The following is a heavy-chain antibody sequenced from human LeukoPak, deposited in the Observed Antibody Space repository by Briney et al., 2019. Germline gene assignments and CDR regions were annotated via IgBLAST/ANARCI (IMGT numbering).Heavy chain of an antibody. J-gene: IGHJ3*02. D-gene: IGHD3-16*01. Sequence: SETLSLTCTVSGGPIRSYYWSWIRQPPGKGLEWIGYIYYTGSTNYNPSLKSRVTISVDTSKNQFSLKLSSVTAADTAVYYCASDPWAQPSQDAFDIWGQGTMVTVSS. CDR1: GGPIRSYY. CDR2: IYYTGST. V-gene: IGHV4-59*01. CDR3: ASDPWAQPSQDAFDI.